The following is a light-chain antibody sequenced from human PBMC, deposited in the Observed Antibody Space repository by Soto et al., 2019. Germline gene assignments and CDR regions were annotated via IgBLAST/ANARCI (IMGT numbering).Light chain of an antibody. CDR1: QDISNY. CDR3: QKYNSALT. J-gene: IGKJ5*01. CDR2: SAS. Sequence: DIQMTQSPSSLSASVGDRITITCRASQDISNYLAWYQQKPGKVPKLLIYSASTLQSGVPSRFSGSGSGTNFTITTSSLQPEDVATYFCQKYNSALTFGQGTQLEIK. V-gene: IGKV1-27*01.